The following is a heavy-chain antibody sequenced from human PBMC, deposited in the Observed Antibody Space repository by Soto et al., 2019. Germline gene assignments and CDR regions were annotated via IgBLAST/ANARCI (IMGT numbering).Heavy chain of an antibody. J-gene: IGHJ4*02. Sequence: GGSLRLSCAASGVTVSSNYMSWVRQAPGKGLEWVSVIYSGGSTYYADSVKGRFTISRDNSKNTLYLQMNSLRAEDTAVYYCARHGYNYGGGYFDYWGQGTLVTVSS. D-gene: IGHD5-18*01. CDR3: ARHGYNYGGGYFDY. CDR1: GVTVSSNY. CDR2: IYSGGST. V-gene: IGHV3-66*04.